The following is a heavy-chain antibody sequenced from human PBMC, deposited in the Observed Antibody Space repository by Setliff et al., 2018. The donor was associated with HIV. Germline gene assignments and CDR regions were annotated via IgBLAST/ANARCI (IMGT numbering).Heavy chain of an antibody. CDR1: GYTFTSYD. V-gene: IGHV1-8*02. D-gene: IGHD2-21*02. Sequence: GASVKVSCKASGYTFTSYDINWVRQATGQWLEWMGWMNPNSGNTGYAQKFQGRVTMTRNTSISTAYMELSSLRSEETSVYYCARDVGLCGVDCWPYFSFDLWGRGNLVTVS. CDR2: MNPNSGNT. CDR3: ARDVGLCGVDCWPYFSFDL. J-gene: IGHJ2*01.